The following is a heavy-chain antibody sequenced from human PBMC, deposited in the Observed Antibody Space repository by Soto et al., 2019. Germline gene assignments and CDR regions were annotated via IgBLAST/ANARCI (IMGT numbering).Heavy chain of an antibody. CDR2: INHSGST. V-gene: IGHV4-34*01. CDR1: GGSFSGYY. D-gene: IGHD3-22*01. J-gene: IGHJ4*02. Sequence: PXATLSLTCAVYGGSFSGYYWSWIRQPPGKGLEWIGEINHSGSTNYNPSLKSRVTISVDTSKNQFSLKLSSVTAADTAVYYCARGNYYDSSGYGRWGQGTLVTVSS. CDR3: ARGNYYDSSGYGR.